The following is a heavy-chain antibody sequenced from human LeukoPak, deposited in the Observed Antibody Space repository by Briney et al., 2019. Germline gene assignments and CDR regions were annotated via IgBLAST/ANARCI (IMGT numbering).Heavy chain of an antibody. CDR2: LTSAGYT. CDR1: GLTFSGFA. Sequence: GGSLRLSCAAPGLTFSGFAMRWVRQAPGKRQEWVSTLTSAGYTYYADSVKGRFTISRDTSKTTLYLQMNSLRAEDTAVYYCAKAGDSSGDYFIDYWGQGTLVTVSS. V-gene: IGHV3-23*01. D-gene: IGHD3-22*01. CDR3: AKAGDSSGDYFIDY. J-gene: IGHJ4*02.